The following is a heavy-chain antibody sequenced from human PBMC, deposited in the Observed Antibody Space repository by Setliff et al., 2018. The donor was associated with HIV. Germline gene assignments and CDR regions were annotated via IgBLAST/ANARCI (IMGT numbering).Heavy chain of an antibody. J-gene: IGHJ3*01. CDR3: ARVQMAYAAFDV. Sequence: SETLSLTCAVSGGSISTYYWSWIRQPPGKGLEWIGSIYFTGSSDNNPSLKSRVTLSVDTSKHQFSLKLSSVAAADTAVYYCARVQMAYAAFDVWGQGTMVTV. V-gene: IGHV4-59*01. D-gene: IGHD4-17*01. CDR2: IYFTGSS. CDR1: GGSISTYY.